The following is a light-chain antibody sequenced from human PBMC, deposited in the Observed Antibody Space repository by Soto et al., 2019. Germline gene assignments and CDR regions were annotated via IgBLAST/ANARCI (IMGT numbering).Light chain of an antibody. V-gene: IGKV1-39*01. CDR2: AAS. CDR1: KSIRNY. CDR3: QQSYSTPRT. J-gene: IGKJ1*01. Sequence: DIQMTQSPSSLSASVGGRVTISCGASKSIRNYLNWYQQKPGKAPKLLMFAASSLQSGVPSRFSGGGSGTDFTLTISSLQPEDFATYYCQQSYSTPRTFGQGTKVEMK.